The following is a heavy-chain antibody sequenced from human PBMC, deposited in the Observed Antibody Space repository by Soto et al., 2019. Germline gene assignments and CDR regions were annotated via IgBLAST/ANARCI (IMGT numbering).Heavy chain of an antibody. CDR3: AKDSWYFDL. CDR2: IDTSGHST. CDR1: GFVFTNSW. V-gene: IGHV3-74*01. D-gene: IGHD6-13*01. J-gene: IGHJ4*02. Sequence: GGSLRLSCEASGFVFTNSWMHWVRHVPGKGLVWVARIDTSGHSTNYAESVKGRFTISRDNAKNTVSLQMNSLRVEDTGVYYCAKDSWYFDLWSQGSQVTVSS.